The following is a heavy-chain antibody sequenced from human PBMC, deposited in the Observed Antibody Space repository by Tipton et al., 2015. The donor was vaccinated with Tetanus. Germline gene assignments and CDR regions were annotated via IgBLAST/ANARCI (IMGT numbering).Heavy chain of an antibody. CDR3: ASHHQYDIHGYLIPFDP. CDR1: GGSFSGFY. J-gene: IGHJ5*02. V-gene: IGHV4-34*01. D-gene: IGHD5-18*01. Sequence: LRLSCAVSGGSFSGFYWSWIRQPPGKGLEWIGEINHRGGTSYNPSLKSRVTISVDTSKNQFSLNMSSVTAADTAVYYCASHHQYDIHGYLIPFDPWGQGTVVTVSS. CDR2: INHRGGT.